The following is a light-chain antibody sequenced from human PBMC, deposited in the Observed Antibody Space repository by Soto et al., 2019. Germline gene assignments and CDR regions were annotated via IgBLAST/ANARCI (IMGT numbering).Light chain of an antibody. J-gene: IGKJ4*01. CDR1: QNVRNN. Sequence: EIVMTQSPATLSVSPGERATLSCRASQNVRNNLAWYQQKPGLAPRLLIHGASTRATAVPARFSGSGSGTEFTLTISSLQSEDLAVYFCQQYNNWPLTFGGGTKVDIK. V-gene: IGKV3-15*01. CDR2: GAS. CDR3: QQYNNWPLT.